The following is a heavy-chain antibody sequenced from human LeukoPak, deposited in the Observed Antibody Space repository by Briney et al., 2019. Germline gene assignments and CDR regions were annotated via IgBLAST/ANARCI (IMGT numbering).Heavy chain of an antibody. Sequence: ASVKVSCKASGYTFTSYDINWVRQATGQGLEWMGRINPNSGGTNYAQKFQGRVTMTRDTSISTAYMELSRLRSDDTAVYYCARGGLRVRYFDWLFDYWGQGTLVTVSS. D-gene: IGHD3-9*01. V-gene: IGHV1-2*06. CDR3: ARGGLRVRYFDWLFDY. CDR2: INPNSGGT. CDR1: GYTFTSYD. J-gene: IGHJ4*02.